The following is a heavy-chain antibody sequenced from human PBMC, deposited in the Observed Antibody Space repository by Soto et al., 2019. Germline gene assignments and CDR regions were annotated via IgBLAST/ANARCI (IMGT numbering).Heavy chain of an antibody. V-gene: IGHV3-21*06. Sequence: GVSLRLSCAASGFKFSNYAMSWVRQAPGKGLEWVSSISSTTNYIYYGDSMKGRFTISRDNAKNSLYLEMNSLRAEDTAVYYCARESEDLTSNFDYWGQGTLVTV. CDR2: ISSTTNYI. J-gene: IGHJ4*02. CDR3: ARESEDLTSNFDY. CDR1: GFKFSNYA.